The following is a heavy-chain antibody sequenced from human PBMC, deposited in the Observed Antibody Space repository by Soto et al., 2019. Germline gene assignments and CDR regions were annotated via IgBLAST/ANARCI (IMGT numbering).Heavy chain of an antibody. CDR3: AHRLRGFGPVDY. V-gene: IGHV2-5*02. D-gene: IGHD3-10*01. CDR2: IYWDDDK. Sequence: SGPTLINPKQTLTLTRTFPGLSLSTSGMGEIWIRQPPGKALEWLALIYWDDDKRYSPSLKSRLTITKDTSKNQVVLTMTNMDPVDTAIYYCAHRLRGFGPVDYWGQGTLVTVSS. CDR1: GLSLSTSGMG. J-gene: IGHJ4*02.